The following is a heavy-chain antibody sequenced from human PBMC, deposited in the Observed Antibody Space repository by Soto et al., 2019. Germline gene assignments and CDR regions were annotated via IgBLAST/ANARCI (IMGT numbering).Heavy chain of an antibody. CDR1: GFSFTHYT. Sequence: QLVESGGGVVQPGGSLRLSCAASGFSFTHYTINWVRQAPGKGLEWVAVMSYDGTNEYYADSVKARFTISRDNSKSTVYLQMNSLTPEDTALYYCARKWGTYSSASLDYWGLGTLVTVSS. CDR2: MSYDGTNE. J-gene: IGHJ4*02. V-gene: IGHV3-30*04. D-gene: IGHD6-19*01. CDR3: ARKWGTYSSASLDY.